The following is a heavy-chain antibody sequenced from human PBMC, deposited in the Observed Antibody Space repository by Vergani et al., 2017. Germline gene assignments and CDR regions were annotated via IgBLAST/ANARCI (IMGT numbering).Heavy chain of an antibody. V-gene: IGHV4-59*11. J-gene: IGHJ5*02. CDR3: ASDTHSGQRPDR. CDR1: FDSIRNLY. D-gene: IGHD6-19*01. Sequence: QVQLRESGPGLVKSSETLSLTCSVSFDSIRNLYCNWIRQPPGKGLEWIRSIHYSENTNYNPSLKTRVTISVDTSKNQFSLTLTSVTAADTAVFYCASDTHSGQRPDRWGQGILVTVTS. CDR2: IHYSENT.